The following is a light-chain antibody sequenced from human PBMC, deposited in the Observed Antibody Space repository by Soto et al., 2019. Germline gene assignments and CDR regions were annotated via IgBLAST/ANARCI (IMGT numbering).Light chain of an antibody. CDR1: QAIDSY. CDR3: QQLNSYPLT. Sequence: IQLTQSPSSLSASVGDSVTITCRASQAIDSYLAWYQQRPGKAPKLLIYATSTLQSGVPSRFSGSGSGTDFTLTISSLQPEDFATYYCQQLNSYPLTFGPGAKVDIK. V-gene: IGKV1-9*01. CDR2: ATS. J-gene: IGKJ3*01.